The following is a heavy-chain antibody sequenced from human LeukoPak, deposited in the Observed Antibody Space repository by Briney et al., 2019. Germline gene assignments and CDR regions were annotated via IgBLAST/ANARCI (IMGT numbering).Heavy chain of an antibody. V-gene: IGHV4-39*07. CDR2: IYYSGST. CDR3: ATSAGFWSGYYSY. D-gene: IGHD3-3*01. CDR1: GGSISSSSYY. J-gene: IGHJ4*02. Sequence: SETLSLTCTVSGGSISSSSYYWGWIRQPPGKGLEWIGSIYYSGSTYYNPSLKSRVTISGDTSKNQFSLKLSSVTAADTAVYYCATSAGFWSGYYSYWGQGTLVTVSS.